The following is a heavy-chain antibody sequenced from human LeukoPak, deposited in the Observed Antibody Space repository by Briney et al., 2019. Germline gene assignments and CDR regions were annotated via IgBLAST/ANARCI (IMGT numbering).Heavy chain of an antibody. D-gene: IGHD6-13*01. J-gene: IGHJ4*02. CDR2: IYHSGST. CDR3: ARSGPIAEAVLVFRY. V-gene: IGHV4-4*02. Sequence: SGTLSLTCAVSGGSISSSNWWSWVRQPPGKGLEWIGEIYHSGSTNYNPSLKSRVTISVDKSKNQFSLKLSSVTAADTAVYYCARSGPIAEAVLVFRYWGQRTLVTVSS. CDR1: GGSISSSNW.